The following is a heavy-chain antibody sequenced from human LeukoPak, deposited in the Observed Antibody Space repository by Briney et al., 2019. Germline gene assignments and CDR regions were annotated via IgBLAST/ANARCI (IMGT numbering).Heavy chain of an antibody. D-gene: IGHD6-6*01. V-gene: IGHV1-69*05. CDR3: ARDRSPFHIAARMDYYYMDV. J-gene: IGHJ6*03. CDR2: IIPIFGTA. CDR1: GGTFSSYA. Sequence: SVKVSCKASGGTFSSYAISWVRRAPGQGREWMGRIIPIFGTANYAQKFQGRVTITTDESTSTAYMELSSLRSEDTAVYYCARDRSPFHIAARMDYYYMDVWGKGTTVTVSS.